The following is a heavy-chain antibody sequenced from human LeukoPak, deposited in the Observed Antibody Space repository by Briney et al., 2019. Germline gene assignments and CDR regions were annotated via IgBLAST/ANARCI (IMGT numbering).Heavy chain of an antibody. D-gene: IGHD6-13*01. V-gene: IGHV3-64*04. Sequence: QPGGSLRLSCSASRFTFSNFNMHWVRQAPGKGLQFVSGITSDGGSIDYADSVRGRFTISRDNAKNSLYLQMNSLRAEDTAVYYCARDHGDPAAGTKFWWFDPWGQGTLVTVSS. CDR3: ARDHGDPAAGTKFWWFDP. J-gene: IGHJ5*02. CDR2: ITSDGGSI. CDR1: RFTFSNFN.